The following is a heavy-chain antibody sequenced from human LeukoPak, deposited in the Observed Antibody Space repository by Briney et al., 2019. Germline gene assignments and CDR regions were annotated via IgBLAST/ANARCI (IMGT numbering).Heavy chain of an antibody. D-gene: IGHD2-2*01. J-gene: IGHJ5*02. CDR3: ARARHIVAVPAAPRWFDP. CDR2: IKQDGSEK. Sequence: GGSLRLSCAASGFTFSSYWMSWIRQAPGKGLEWVANIKQDGSEKYYADSVKGRFTISRDNAKNSLYLQMNSLRAEDTAVYYCARARHIVAVPAAPRWFDPWGQGTLVTVSS. V-gene: IGHV3-7*01. CDR1: GFTFSSYW.